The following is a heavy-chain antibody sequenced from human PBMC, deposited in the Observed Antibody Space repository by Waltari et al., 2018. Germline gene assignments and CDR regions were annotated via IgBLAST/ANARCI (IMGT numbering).Heavy chain of an antibody. CDR3: ARLPSPVDY. CDR2: MNPNSGNT. V-gene: IGHV1-8*01. CDR1: GYPFTSYD. Sequence: QVQLVQSGAEVKKPGASVTVSCQASGYPFTSYDNNWVRQATGQGLEWMGWMNPNSGNTGYAQKFQGRVTMTRNTSISTAYMELSSLGSEDTAVYYCARLPSPVDYWGQGTLVTVSS. D-gene: IGHD2-2*01. J-gene: IGHJ4*02.